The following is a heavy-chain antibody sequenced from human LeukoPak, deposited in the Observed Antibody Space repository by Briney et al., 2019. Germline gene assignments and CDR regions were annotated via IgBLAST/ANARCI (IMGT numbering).Heavy chain of an antibody. J-gene: IGHJ4*02. CDR2: ISSSSRYI. V-gene: IGHV3-21*01. Sequence: GGSLRLSCTASGFTFSSDSINWVRQAPGKGLEWISFISSSSRYIYYADSVKGRFTVSRDNAKNSSYLQINSLRADDTALYYCARGMIASAFDYWGQGTPVTVSS. CDR3: ARGMIASAFDY. CDR1: GFTFSSDS. D-gene: IGHD3-22*01.